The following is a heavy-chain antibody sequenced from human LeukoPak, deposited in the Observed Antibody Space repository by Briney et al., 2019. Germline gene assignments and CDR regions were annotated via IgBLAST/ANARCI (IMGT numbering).Heavy chain of an antibody. CDR1: GFTFSSYA. CDR2: ISGSGGST. J-gene: IGHJ5*02. V-gene: IGHV3-23*01. Sequence: GGSLRLSCAASGFTFSSYAMSWVRQAPGKGLEWVSAISGSGGSTYYADSVKGRFTISRDNSKNTQYLQINSLRAEDTAVNYCAKDGWSGALDPWGQGTLVTVSS. CDR3: AKDGWSGALDP. D-gene: IGHD3-3*01.